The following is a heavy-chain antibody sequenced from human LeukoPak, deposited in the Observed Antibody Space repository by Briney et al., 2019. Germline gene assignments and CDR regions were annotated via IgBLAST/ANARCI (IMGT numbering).Heavy chain of an antibody. CDR2: ISYDGSSN. CDR3: ARDRSASGSSRAFDI. D-gene: IGHD1-26*01. J-gene: IGHJ3*02. Sequence: GGSLRLSCAASGFTFSNYAMHWVRQAPGKGLEWVAVISYDGSSNYYADSVKGRFTISRDSSKNTLYLQMNSLRPEDTAVYYCARDRSASGSSRAFDIWGQGTVVTVSS. CDR1: GFTFSNYA. V-gene: IGHV3-30-3*01.